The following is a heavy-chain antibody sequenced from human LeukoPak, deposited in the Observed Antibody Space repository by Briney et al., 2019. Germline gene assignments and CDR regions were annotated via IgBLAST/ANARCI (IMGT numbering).Heavy chain of an antibody. CDR2: ISSSSSYL. D-gene: IGHD3-16*01. V-gene: IGHV3-21*01. J-gene: IGHJ4*02. CDR1: GFTFSSYS. CDR3: ARGHVWGSYFPCDY. Sequence: GGSLRLSCAASGFTFSSYSMNWVRQAPGKGLEWVSSISSSSSYLYYADSVKGRFTISRDNAKNSLYLQMNSLRAEDTAVYYCARGHVWGSYFPCDYWGQGTLVTVSS.